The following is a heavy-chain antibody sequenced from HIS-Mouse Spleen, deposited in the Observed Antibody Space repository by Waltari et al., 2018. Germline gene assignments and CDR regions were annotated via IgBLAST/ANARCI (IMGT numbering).Heavy chain of an antibody. V-gene: IGHV3-66*01. D-gene: IGHD6-6*01. CDR1: GFTVSSNY. CDR3: ARGSIAARYYYYYGMDV. CDR2: IYRGGGT. Sequence: EVQLVESGGGLVQPGGSLRLSCAASGFTVSSNYMSWVRQAPGKGLEWVSVIYRGGGTYYADSVKGRFTISRDNSKKPLYLQMNSLRAEDTAVYYCARGSIAARYYYYYGMDVWGQGTTVTVSS. J-gene: IGHJ6*02.